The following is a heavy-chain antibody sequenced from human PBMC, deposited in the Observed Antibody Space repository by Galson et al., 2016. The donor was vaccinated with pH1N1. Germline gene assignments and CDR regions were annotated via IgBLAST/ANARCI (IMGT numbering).Heavy chain of an antibody. CDR3: ATGSGNSWFDP. CDR2: INPSNGAT. Sequence: SVKVSCKAFGYTFIVYYMHWVRQAPGHGLEWMGWINPSNGATKYAQNFQGRVTLTRDTSINTAYMELSSLTSDDTALYYCATGSGNSWFDPWGQGTLVTVSS. D-gene: IGHD3-10*01. CDR1: GYTFIVYY. V-gene: IGHV1-2*02. J-gene: IGHJ5*02.